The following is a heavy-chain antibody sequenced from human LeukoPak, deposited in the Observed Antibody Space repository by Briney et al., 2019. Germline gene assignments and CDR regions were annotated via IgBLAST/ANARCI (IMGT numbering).Heavy chain of an antibody. Sequence: AGGSLRLSCAAPGFSFHTSAMHWVRQAPGKGLEYVSAINYNGDSTYYANSVKGRFIISRDNSKKTLFLQMGSLRAEDTAVYYCARDSVGDTYNDYFDSWGQGTLVTVSS. V-gene: IGHV3-64*01. D-gene: IGHD5-24*01. CDR1: GFSFHTSA. J-gene: IGHJ4*02. CDR3: ARDSVGDTYNDYFDS. CDR2: INYNGDST.